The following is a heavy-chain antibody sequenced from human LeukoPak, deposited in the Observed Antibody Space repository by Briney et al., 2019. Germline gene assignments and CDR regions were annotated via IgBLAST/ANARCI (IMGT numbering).Heavy chain of an antibody. CDR2: INPNSGGT. CDR3: ARGRGYCSGGSCPPAHIMDV. D-gene: IGHD2-15*01. CDR1: GYTFTGYY. J-gene: IGHJ6*04. Sequence: ASVKVSCKASGYTFTGYYMHWVRQAPGQGLEWMGWINPNSGGTNYAQKFQGWVTMTRDTSISTAYMELSRLRSDDTAVYYCARGRGYCSGGSCPPAHIMDVWGKGTTVTVSS. V-gene: IGHV1-2*04.